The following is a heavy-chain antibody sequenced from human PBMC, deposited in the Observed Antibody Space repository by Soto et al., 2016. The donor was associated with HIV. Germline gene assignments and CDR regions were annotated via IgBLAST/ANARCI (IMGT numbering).Heavy chain of an antibody. Sequence: EVQLLESGGGLVQPGGSLRLSCVVSGFTFNSYAMTWVRQAPGKGLEWVSTISGSGASTYYADSVKGRFTISRDNSRDTLYLQVNTLRAEDTGVYYCAKDMFTDTSMATLDGAPGYWGQGSLVTVSS. CDR2: ISGSGAST. CDR1: GFTFNSYA. CDR3: AKDMFTDTSMATLDGAPGY. D-gene: IGHD5-18*01. J-gene: IGHJ4*02. V-gene: IGHV3-23*01.